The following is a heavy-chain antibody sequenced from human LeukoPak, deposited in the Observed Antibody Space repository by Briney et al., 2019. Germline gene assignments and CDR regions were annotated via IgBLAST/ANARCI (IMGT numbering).Heavy chain of an antibody. CDR3: ARQSGAYGRVDY. V-gene: IGHV4-39*01. CDR1: GGSISSSSYY. CDR2: VYYSGST. Sequence: SETLSLTCTASGGSISSSSYYWGWIRQPPGKGLEWIGTVYYSGSTYYNPSLMSRVTISVDTSKNQFSLKLSSLTAADTAVYYCARQSGAYGRVDYWGQGTLVTVSS. D-gene: IGHD3-10*01. J-gene: IGHJ4*02.